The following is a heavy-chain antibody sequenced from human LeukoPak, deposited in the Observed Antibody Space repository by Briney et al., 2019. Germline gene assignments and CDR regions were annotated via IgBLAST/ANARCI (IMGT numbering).Heavy chain of an antibody. CDR1: GFTFSDYY. Sequence: PGGSLRLSCAASGFTFSDYYMSWIRQAPGKGLEWVSYISSSGSTTYYADSVKGRFTISRDNSKNTLYLQMDSLRAEDTAVYYCARRYCSTTSCYTGYWGQGTLVTVSS. V-gene: IGHV3-11*01. CDR2: ISSSGSTT. D-gene: IGHD2-2*02. CDR3: ARRYCSTTSCYTGY. J-gene: IGHJ4*02.